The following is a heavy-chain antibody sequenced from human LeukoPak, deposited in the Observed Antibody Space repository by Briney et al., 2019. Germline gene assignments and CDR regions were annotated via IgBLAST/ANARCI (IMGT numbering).Heavy chain of an antibody. V-gene: IGHV3-21*01. J-gene: IGHJ3*02. CDR1: GFIFRSYS. Sequence: GGSLRLSCAASGFIFRSYSMNWVRQAPGKGLEWVSSITSSSTYIHYADSVKGRFTISRDNAKNSLYLQMNSMGAEDTAVYYCARDRRGGCSLDAFDMWGQGTMVTVSS. CDR2: ITSSSTYI. CDR3: ARDRRGGCSLDAFDM. D-gene: IGHD2-15*01.